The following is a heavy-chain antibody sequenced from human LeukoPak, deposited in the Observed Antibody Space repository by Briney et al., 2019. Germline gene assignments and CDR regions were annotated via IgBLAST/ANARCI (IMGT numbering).Heavy chain of an antibody. CDR1: GFTFSSYA. J-gene: IGHJ3*01. D-gene: IGHD3-10*02. V-gene: IGHV3-30*18. CDR3: AKFFTGEYVRAFDV. CDR2: ISYDGSNK. Sequence: LRLSCAASGFTFSSYAMHWVRQAPGKGLEWVAVISYDGSNKYYADSVKGRFTISRDNSKNTLYLQMNSLRAEDTAVYYCAKFFTGEYVRAFDVWGQGTMVTVSS.